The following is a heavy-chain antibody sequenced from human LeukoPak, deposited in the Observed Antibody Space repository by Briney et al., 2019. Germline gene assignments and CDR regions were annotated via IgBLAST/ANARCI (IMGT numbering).Heavy chain of an antibody. CDR3: ARDLTDYYELDY. V-gene: IGHV4-61*02. Sequence: MSSETLSLTCTVSGDSISSGDYYWSWIRQPAGKGLEWIGRIYTSGSTNYNPSLKSRVTMSVDTSKNQFSLNLISVTAADTAVYYCARDLTDYYELDYWGQGTLVTVSS. J-gene: IGHJ4*02. CDR2: IYTSGST. CDR1: GDSISSGDYY. D-gene: IGHD3-22*01.